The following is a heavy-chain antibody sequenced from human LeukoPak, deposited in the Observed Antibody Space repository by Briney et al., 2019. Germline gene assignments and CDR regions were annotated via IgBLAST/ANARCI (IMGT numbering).Heavy chain of an antibody. V-gene: IGHV4-59*01. CDR2: IYYSGST. J-gene: IGHJ5*02. D-gene: IGHD3-22*01. CDR3: ARDLRNYYDSSGLNWFDP. Sequence: SETLSLTCTVSGGSISSYYWSWIRQPPGKGLEWIGYIYYSGSTNYNPSLKSRVTISVDTSKNQFSLKLNSVTAADTAVYYCARDLRNYYDSSGLNWFDPWGQGTLVTVSS. CDR1: GGSISSYY.